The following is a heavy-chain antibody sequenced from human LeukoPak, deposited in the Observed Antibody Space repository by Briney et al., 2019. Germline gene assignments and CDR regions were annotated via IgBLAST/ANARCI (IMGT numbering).Heavy chain of an antibody. CDR1: GGSISSYY. CDR3: ARVNDYVWGSFSFDY. Sequence: PETLSLTCTVSGGSISSYYWSWIRQPPGKGLEWIGYIYYSGSTNYNPSLRSRVTISVDTSKNQFSLKLSSVTAADTAVYYCARVNDYVWGSFSFDYWGQGTLVTVSS. CDR2: IYYSGST. V-gene: IGHV4-59*01. D-gene: IGHD3-16*01. J-gene: IGHJ4*02.